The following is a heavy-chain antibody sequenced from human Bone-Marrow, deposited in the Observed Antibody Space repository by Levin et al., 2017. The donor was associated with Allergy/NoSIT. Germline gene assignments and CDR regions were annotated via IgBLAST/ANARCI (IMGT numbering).Heavy chain of an antibody. CDR3: AGIYSAYVIGS. D-gene: IGHD1-26*01. V-gene: IGHV4-59*01. J-gene: IGHJ5*02. Sequence: SETLSLTCSVSGGSISNFYWSWIRQPPGKGLEWIGRIYYSGSTNYNPALKGRVTIPVDTSKTYFSLRLTSVTDADTAAYYCAGIYSAYVIGSWAQGTLVTVAS. CDR1: GGSISNFY. CDR2: IYYSGST.